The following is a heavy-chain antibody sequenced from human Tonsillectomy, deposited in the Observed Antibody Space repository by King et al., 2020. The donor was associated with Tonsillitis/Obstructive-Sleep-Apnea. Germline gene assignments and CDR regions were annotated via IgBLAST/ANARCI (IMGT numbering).Heavy chain of an antibody. CDR3: ARGTAV. CDR1: GGSISSSSYY. Sequence: QLQESGPGLVKPSETLSLTCTVSGGSISSSSYYWGWIRQPPGKGLEWIGSINYSGSTYYNPPLTSRVTTSVDTSNNQFSLKPTSVTAADTAVYYCARGTAVWGKGTTVTVSS. CDR2: INYSGST. V-gene: IGHV4-39*01. J-gene: IGHJ6*04. D-gene: IGHD1-1*01.